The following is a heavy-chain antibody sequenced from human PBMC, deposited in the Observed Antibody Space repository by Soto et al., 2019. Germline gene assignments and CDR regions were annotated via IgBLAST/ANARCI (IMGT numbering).Heavy chain of an antibody. CDR2: IYYSGST. V-gene: IGHV4-59*06. J-gene: IGHJ6*02. Sequence: PSETLSLTCTVSGGSISSYYWSWIRQHPGKGLEWIGYIYYSGSTYYNPSLKSRVTISVDTSKNQFSLKLSSVTAADTAVYYCAREGALHNLNYYYGIDVWGQGTTVTVSS. CDR1: GGSISSYY. CDR3: AREGALHNLNYYYGIDV. D-gene: IGHD1-1*01.